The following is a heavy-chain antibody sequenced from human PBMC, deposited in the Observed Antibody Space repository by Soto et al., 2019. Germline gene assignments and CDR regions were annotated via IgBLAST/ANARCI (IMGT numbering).Heavy chain of an antibody. CDR1: GFTVNSDY. CDR3: ARDGRGLGKLSLFEY. V-gene: IGHV3-53*01. Sequence: SLRLSCAASGFTVNSDYMNWIRQTPGKGLEWVAFIYNGESTHYADSVKGRFTISSDRSKNTLYLQMNSLRIEDTAVYYCARDGRGLGKLSLFEYWGQGTLVTVSS. J-gene: IGHJ4*02. CDR2: IYNGEST. D-gene: IGHD3-16*01.